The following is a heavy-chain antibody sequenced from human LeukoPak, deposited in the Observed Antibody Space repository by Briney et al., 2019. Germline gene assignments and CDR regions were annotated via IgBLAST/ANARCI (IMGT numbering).Heavy chain of an antibody. J-gene: IGHJ4*02. Sequence: TSVKVSCKASGGTFSSYAISWVRQAPGQGLEWMGGIIPIFGTANYAQKFQGRVTITADESTSTAYMELSSLRSEDTAVYYCARDNVGASPFDYWGQGTLATVSS. D-gene: IGHD1-26*01. CDR3: ARDNVGASPFDY. CDR1: GGTFSSYA. CDR2: IIPIFGTA. V-gene: IGHV1-69*13.